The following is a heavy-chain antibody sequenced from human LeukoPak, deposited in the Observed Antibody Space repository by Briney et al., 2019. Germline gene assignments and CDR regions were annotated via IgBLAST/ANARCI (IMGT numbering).Heavy chain of an antibody. D-gene: IGHD6-6*01. Sequence: SETLSLTCAVYGGSFSGYYWSWIRQPPGKGLEWIGEINHSGSTNYNPSLKGRVTISVDTSKNQFSLKLSSVTAADTAVYYCARFVNYFDYWGQGTLVTVSS. CDR1: GGSFSGYY. V-gene: IGHV4-34*01. CDR2: INHSGST. CDR3: ARFVNYFDY. J-gene: IGHJ4*02.